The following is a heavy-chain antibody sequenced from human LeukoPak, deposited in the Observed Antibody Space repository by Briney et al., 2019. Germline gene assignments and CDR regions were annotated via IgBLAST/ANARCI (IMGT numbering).Heavy chain of an antibody. Sequence: GGSLRLSCEASGFTFSNYAVSWVRQAPGKGLEWVAIMSGTSGYTFYSDTVKGRFTISRDNSKNTLYLQMNSLRAEDTAVYYCAKKGSPRAGSSECYYFDYWGQGTRVTVSS. D-gene: IGHD3-10*01. J-gene: IGHJ4*02. CDR3: AKKGSPRAGSSECYYFDY. V-gene: IGHV3-23*01. CDR1: GFTFSNYA. CDR2: MSGTSGYT.